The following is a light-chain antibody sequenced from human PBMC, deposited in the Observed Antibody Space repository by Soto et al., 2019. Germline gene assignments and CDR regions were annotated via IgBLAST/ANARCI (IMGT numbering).Light chain of an antibody. J-gene: IGLJ1*01. V-gene: IGLV2-14*02. Sequence: QSALTQPASVSGSPGQSITISCSGTTSDVGRYNLVSWYQHHPGKAPKLLIYEGSKRPSGVSNRFSGSKSGNTASLTVSGLQAEDEADYYCNSYADSNTYVFGTGTKVTVL. CDR2: EGS. CDR3: NSYADSNTYV. CDR1: TSDVGRYNL.